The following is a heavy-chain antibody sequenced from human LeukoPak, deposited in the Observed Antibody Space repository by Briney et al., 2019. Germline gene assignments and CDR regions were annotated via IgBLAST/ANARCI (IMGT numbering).Heavy chain of an antibody. J-gene: IGHJ4*01. D-gene: IGHD3-10*01. Sequence: RPSETLSLTCAVYGASFSAYYWIWIRQPPGKGLEWIGEINHSGTITYKPSLKSRITISADTSKNQFSLKLSSVTAADTAVYYCARYGGSENYCLSYWGQGTLVTVSS. V-gene: IGHV4-34*01. CDR3: ARYGGSENYCLSY. CDR2: INHSGTI. CDR1: GASFSAYY.